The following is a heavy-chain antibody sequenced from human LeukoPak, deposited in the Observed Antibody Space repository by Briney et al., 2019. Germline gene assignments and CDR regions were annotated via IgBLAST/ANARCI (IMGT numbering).Heavy chain of an antibody. D-gene: IGHD5-24*01. CDR2: ISYDGSNE. V-gene: IGHV3-30*03. Sequence: GRSLRLSCAASGFTFSSYGMHWVRQAPGKGLEWVALISYDGSNEYYADSVRGRFTVSRDNSKNTLYLQMNGLRAEDTAVYFRASLSVEMTTIDYWGQGTLVTVSS. CDR3: ASLSVEMTTIDY. J-gene: IGHJ4*02. CDR1: GFTFSSYG.